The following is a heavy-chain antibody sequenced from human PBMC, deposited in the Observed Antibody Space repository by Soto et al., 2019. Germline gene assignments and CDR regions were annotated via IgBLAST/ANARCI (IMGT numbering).Heavy chain of an antibody. CDR3: VSGPDFDY. CDR1: GYTFTSYG. V-gene: IGHV1-18*01. CDR2: ISTYNGYT. Sequence: QVQLVQSGAAMKKPGESVKVSCEASGYTFTSYGITWVRQAPGQGLEWMGWISTYNGYTDYTQKLQGRATITRDTSTSTTYLELTSLRSDDTAAYYCVSGPDFDYWGQGTLVTVSS. J-gene: IGHJ4*02.